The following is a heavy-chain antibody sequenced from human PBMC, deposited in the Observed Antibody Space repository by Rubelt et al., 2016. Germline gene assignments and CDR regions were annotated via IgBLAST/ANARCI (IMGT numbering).Heavy chain of an antibody. V-gene: IGHV3-21*01. J-gene: IGHJ3*02. CDR2: ISSSSSYI. CDR3: ARGLRAHDAFDI. Sequence: GLEWVSSISSSSSYIYYADSVKGRFTISRDNAKNSLYLQMNSLRAEDTAVYYCARGLRAHDAFDIWGQGTMVTVSS. D-gene: IGHD3-10*01.